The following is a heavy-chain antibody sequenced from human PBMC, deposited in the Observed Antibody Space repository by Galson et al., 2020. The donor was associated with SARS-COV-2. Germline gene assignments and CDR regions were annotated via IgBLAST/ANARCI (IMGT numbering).Heavy chain of an antibody. CDR2: ISADGTPT. CDR3: ARVKAGVGLPNRFDH. J-gene: IGHJ4*02. Sequence: GESLKISCAASGFIFNDYWIHWVRQAPGKGLVWVSRISADGTPTNYVDSVKGRFTISRDNAKNTVYLQMNSLRVEDTAVYYCARVKAGVGLPNRFDHWGQGTLSTVAS. D-gene: IGHD6-13*01. V-gene: IGHV3-74*01. CDR1: GFIFNDYW.